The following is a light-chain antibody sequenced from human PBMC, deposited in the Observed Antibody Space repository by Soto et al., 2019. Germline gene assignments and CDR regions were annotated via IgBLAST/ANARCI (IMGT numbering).Light chain of an antibody. V-gene: IGKV3D-15*01. J-gene: IGKJ1*01. CDR2: GAS. CDR1: QSVSSN. Sequence: EIVMTQSPATLSVSPGERATLSCMASQSVSSNLAWYQQKPAQAPRLLIYGASSRATGIPDRFSGSGSGTEFTLTISSLQSEDFAVYYCQQYNNWPPWTFGQGTKVDIK. CDR3: QQYNNWPPWT.